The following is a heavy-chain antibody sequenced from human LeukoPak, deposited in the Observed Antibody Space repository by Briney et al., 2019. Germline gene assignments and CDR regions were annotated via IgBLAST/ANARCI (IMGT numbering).Heavy chain of an antibody. CDR3: ARVGSGATSYYYYYYMDV. Sequence: GASVKVSCKASGYTFTGYYMHRVRQAPGQGLEWMGWINPNSGGTNYAQKFQGRVTMTRDTSISTAYMELSRLRSDDTAVYYCARVGSGATSYYYYYYMDVWGKGTTVTVSS. CDR2: INPNSGGT. D-gene: IGHD1-26*01. V-gene: IGHV1-2*02. CDR1: GYTFTGYY. J-gene: IGHJ6*03.